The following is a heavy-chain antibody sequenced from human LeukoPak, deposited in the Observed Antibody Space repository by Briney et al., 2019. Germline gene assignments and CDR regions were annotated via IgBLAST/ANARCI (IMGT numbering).Heavy chain of an antibody. CDR1: GFTFSSYA. J-gene: IGHJ4*02. D-gene: IGHD4-17*01. Sequence: GGSLRLSCAASGFTFSSYAMHWVRQAPGKGLEWVAVISYDGGNKYYADSVKGRFTISRDNSKNTLYLQMNSLRAEDTAVYYCASHAPSGDYPGGDYWGQGTLVTVSS. V-gene: IGHV3-30-3*01. CDR3: ASHAPSGDYPGGDY. CDR2: ISYDGGNK.